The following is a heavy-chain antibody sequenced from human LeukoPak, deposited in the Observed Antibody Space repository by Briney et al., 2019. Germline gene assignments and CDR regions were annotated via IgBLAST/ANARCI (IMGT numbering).Heavy chain of an antibody. Sequence: GGSLRLSCAASGFNFSSYEMNWVRQAPGKGLEWVSYISSGGSTIFYADSVKGRFTISRDNAKNSLYLQMNSLRAEDTAVYSCARMISGGSYDAFDIWGQGTMVTVSS. V-gene: IGHV3-48*03. CDR3: ARMISGGSYDAFDI. D-gene: IGHD6-19*01. J-gene: IGHJ3*02. CDR2: ISSGGSTI. CDR1: GFNFSSYE.